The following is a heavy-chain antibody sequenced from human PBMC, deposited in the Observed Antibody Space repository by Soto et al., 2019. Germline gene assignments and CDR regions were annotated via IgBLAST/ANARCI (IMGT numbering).Heavy chain of an antibody. CDR1: GXTFSSYR. CDR3: ARDSAGDY. Sequence: GSLRLSCAASGXTFSSYRMNWVRQAPGKGLEWVSSISSSSSYIYYADSVNGRFTISRDNAKNSLYLQMNSLRAEDTAVYYCARDSAGDYWGQGTLVTVSS. J-gene: IGHJ4*02. V-gene: IGHV3-21*01. CDR2: ISSSSSYI.